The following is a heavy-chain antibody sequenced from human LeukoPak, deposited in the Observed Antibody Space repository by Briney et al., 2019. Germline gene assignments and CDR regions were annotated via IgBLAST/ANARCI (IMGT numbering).Heavy chain of an antibody. CDR1: GYTFTSYG. Sequence: ASVKVSCKASGYTFTSYGISWVRQAPGQGLEWMGWISAYNGNTTYAQKLQGRVTMTTDTSTSTAYMELRSLRSEDTAVYYCARAEYYDFWSGPIDYWGQGTLVTVSS. CDR3: ARAEYYDFWSGPIDY. D-gene: IGHD3-3*01. CDR2: ISAYNGNT. J-gene: IGHJ4*02. V-gene: IGHV1-18*01.